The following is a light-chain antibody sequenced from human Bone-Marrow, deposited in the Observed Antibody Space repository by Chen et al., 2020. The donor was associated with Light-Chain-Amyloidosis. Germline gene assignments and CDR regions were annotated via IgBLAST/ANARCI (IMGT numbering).Light chain of an antibody. V-gene: IGKV1-5*03. CDR1: QSIGDW. J-gene: IGKJ1*01. CDR2: RAS. CDR3: QQYESHWT. Sequence: DIQMTQSPSTLSASIGDTVRITCRASQSIGDWLAWYQQKPGRAPNLLIYRASNLASGVPSRFSGSGSGTQFILTINSLQTDDFATYYCQQYESHWTLGQGTKVEV.